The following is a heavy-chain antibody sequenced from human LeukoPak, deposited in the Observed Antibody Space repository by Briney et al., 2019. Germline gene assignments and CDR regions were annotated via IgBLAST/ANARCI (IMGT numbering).Heavy chain of an antibody. V-gene: IGHV3-53*01. CDR3: ARDLSPRGTAAAGAPGDY. CDR2: IYSGGST. J-gene: IGHJ4*02. CDR1: GFTVSSNY. D-gene: IGHD6-13*01. Sequence: GGSLRLSCAASGFTVSSNYMSWVRQAPGKGLEWVSVIYSGGSTYYADSVKGRFTISRDNSKNTLYLQMNSLRAEDTAVYYCARDLSPRGTAAAGAPGDYWGQGTLVTVSS.